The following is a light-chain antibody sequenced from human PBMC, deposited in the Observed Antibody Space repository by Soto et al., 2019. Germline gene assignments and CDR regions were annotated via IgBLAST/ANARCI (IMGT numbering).Light chain of an antibody. V-gene: IGKV3-15*01. Sequence: EIVMTQSPATLSVSPGERVTLSCRASQSVGTDLAWYQQKPGQAPRLLIYDASTGATGTPARFSGSGSGTEFALTISSLQSEDFAIYYCQQANTFPITFGQGTRLEIK. CDR3: QQANTFPIT. CDR1: QSVGTD. J-gene: IGKJ5*01. CDR2: DAS.